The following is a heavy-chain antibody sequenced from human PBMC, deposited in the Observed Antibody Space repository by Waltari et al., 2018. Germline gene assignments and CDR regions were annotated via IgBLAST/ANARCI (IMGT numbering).Heavy chain of an antibody. V-gene: IGHV4-39*07. CDR3: ASNIVGAPFGY. J-gene: IGHJ4*02. Sequence: QLQLQESGPGLVKPSETLSLTCTVSGGSIRSSSYYWGWIRQPPGKGLEWIGSIYYSGSTYYNPSLKSRVTISVDTSKNQFSLKLSSVTAADTAVYYCASNIVGAPFGYWGQGTLVTVSS. CDR2: IYYSGST. CDR1: GGSIRSSSYY. D-gene: IGHD1-26*01.